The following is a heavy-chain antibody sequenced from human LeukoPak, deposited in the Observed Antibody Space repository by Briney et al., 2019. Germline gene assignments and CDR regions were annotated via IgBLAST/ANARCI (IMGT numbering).Heavy chain of an antibody. CDR1: GGTFSSYA. Sequence: ASVKVSCKASGGTFSSYAISWVRPPPGQGLEWMGRIIPILGIANYAQKFQGRVTTTPDKTTSTAYMELSSLRSEDTAVYYCARGGYSGCDSSPLGFWARGTVVSV. CDR2: IIPILGIA. V-gene: IGHV1-69*04. J-gene: IGHJ4*02. CDR3: ARGGYSGCDSSPLGF. D-gene: IGHD5-12*01.